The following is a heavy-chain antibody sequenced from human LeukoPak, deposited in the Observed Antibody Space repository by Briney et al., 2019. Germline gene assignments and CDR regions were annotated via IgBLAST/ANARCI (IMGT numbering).Heavy chain of an antibody. CDR3: ASIRFLGYYYMDV. CDR1: GGTFSSYA. CDR2: IIPIFGTA. Sequence: ASVKVSCKASGGTFSSYAISWVRQAPGQGLEWMGGIIPIFGTANYAQKFQGRVTITTDESTSTAYMELSSLRSEDTAVYYCASIRFLGYYYMDVWGKGTTVTVSS. V-gene: IGHV1-69*05. J-gene: IGHJ6*03. D-gene: IGHD3-3*01.